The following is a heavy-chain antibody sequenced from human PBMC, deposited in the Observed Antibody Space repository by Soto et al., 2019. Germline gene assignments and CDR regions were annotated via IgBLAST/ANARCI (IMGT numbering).Heavy chain of an antibody. J-gene: IGHJ3*02. CDR2: IYYSGST. CDR3: ARLSPSIAVAFRAFDI. D-gene: IGHD6-19*01. CDR1: GDSISSYY. V-gene: IGHV4-59*08. Sequence: SETLSLTCTVSGDSISSYYWSWIRQPPGKGLEWIGYIYYSGSTNYNPSLKSRVTISVDTSKNQFSLKLSSVTAADTAVYYCARLSPSIAVAFRAFDIWGQGTMVTVSS.